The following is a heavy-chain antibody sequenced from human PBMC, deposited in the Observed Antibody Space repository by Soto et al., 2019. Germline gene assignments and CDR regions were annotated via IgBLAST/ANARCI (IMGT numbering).Heavy chain of an antibody. V-gene: IGHV4-31*03. Sequence: SETLSLTCTVSGGSISSGGYCWSWIRQHPRKGLEWIGYIYYSGSTYYNPSLKSRVTISVDTSKNQFSLKLSSVTAADTAVYYCAGVPYYDFWSGYFDPWGQGTLVTVSS. CDR1: GGSISSGGYC. J-gene: IGHJ5*02. D-gene: IGHD3-3*01. CDR3: AGVPYYDFWSGYFDP. CDR2: IYYSGST.